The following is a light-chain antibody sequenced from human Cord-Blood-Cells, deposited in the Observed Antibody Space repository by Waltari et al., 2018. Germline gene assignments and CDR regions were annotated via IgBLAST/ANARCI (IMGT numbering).Light chain of an antibody. J-gene: IGLJ3*02. CDR1: SSDVGCYNY. V-gene: IGLV2-8*01. CDR3: SSYAGSNNLV. CDR2: EVS. Sequence: QSALTQPPSASGSPGQSVTISCTGTSSDVGCYNYASWYQQHPGKAPKLMIYEVSKRPSGVPDRFSGSKSGNTASLTVSGLQAEDEADYYCSSYAGSNNLVFGGGTKLTVL.